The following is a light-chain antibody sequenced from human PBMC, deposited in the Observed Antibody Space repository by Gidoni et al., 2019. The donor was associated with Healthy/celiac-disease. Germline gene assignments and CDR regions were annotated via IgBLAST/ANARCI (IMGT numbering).Light chain of an antibody. CDR3: QQRSNWQYS. V-gene: IGKV3-11*01. CDR1: QSVSSY. CDR2: DAS. J-gene: IGKJ2*03. Sequence: EIVLTQSPATLSLSPGERATLPCRASQSVSSYLAWYQQTPGQAPRLLIYDASNRATGIPARFSGSGSGTDFTLTISSLAPEDFAVYYCQQRSNWQYSFGQGTKLEIK.